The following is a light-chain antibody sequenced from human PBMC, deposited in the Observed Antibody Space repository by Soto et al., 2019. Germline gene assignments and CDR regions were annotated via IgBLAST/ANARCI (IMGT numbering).Light chain of an antibody. CDR3: QQLVSYPQ. V-gene: IGKV1-9*01. CDR1: QVIGIY. J-gene: IGKJ4*02. CDR2: AAS. Sequence: DIQLTQSPSFLSASIGDRVAITCRASQVIGIYLAWYQQKPGKAPNLLISAASTLQSGVPSRFSGSGSVTEFTITISSLQPEDFATYYCQQLVSYPQFGGGTKVEIK.